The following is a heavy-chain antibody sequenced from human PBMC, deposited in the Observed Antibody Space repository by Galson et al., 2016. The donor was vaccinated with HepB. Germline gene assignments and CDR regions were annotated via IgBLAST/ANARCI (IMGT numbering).Heavy chain of an antibody. CDR2: ITVGGDRT. Sequence: SLRLSCAASGINFNTFAMSWVRQAPGKGLEWVSSITVGGDRTYYADSVKGRFAISRDSSKNTLFLQMNSLRAEDTALYYCAKKQASGYEDPGEEGDRGGQGTMGTVSS. V-gene: IGHV3-23*01. CDR1: GINFNTFA. D-gene: IGHD5-12*01. J-gene: IGHJ3*01. CDR3: AKKQASGYEDPGEEGDR.